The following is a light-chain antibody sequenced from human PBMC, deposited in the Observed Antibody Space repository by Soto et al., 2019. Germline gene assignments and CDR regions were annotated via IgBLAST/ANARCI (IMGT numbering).Light chain of an antibody. Sequence: IVMTQSPLSLPVTPGEPASISCRSSQSLLHSNGYNCLDWYLQKPGQSPQLLIYLGSIRASGVPDRFSGGGSGTGFTLKISRVQADDVGVYYCMQARQAPLFFGGGTKVEIK. CDR1: QSLLHSNGYNC. CDR3: MQARQAPLF. CDR2: LGS. V-gene: IGKV2-28*01. J-gene: IGKJ4*01.